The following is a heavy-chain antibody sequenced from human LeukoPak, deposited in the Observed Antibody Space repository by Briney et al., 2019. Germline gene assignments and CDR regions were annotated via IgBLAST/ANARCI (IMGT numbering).Heavy chain of an antibody. CDR1: GFTFDDYA. CDR2: ISWNSGSI. J-gene: IGHJ4*02. V-gene: IGHV3-9*01. D-gene: IGHD3-22*01. Sequence: GRSLRLSCAASGFTFDDYAMHWVRQAPGKGLEWVSGISWNSGSIGYADSVKGRFTISRDNAKNSLYLQMNSLRAEDTALYYCAKGFHYYDSSGLIDYWGQGTLVTVSS. CDR3: AKGFHYYDSSGLIDY.